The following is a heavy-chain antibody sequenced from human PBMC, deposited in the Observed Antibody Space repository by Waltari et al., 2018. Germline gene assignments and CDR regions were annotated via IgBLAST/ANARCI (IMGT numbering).Heavy chain of an antibody. D-gene: IGHD5-18*01. CDR3: ARVDTARGGPYNWFDP. Sequence: QVQLVQSGAEVKKPGSSVKVSCKASGGTFSSYAISWVRQAPGQGLEWMGGIIPIFGTANYAQKFQGRVTITTDESTSTAYMGLSSLRSEDTAVYYCARVDTARGGPYNWFDPWGQGTLVTVSS. CDR1: GGTFSSYA. J-gene: IGHJ5*02. V-gene: IGHV1-69*05. CDR2: IIPIFGTA.